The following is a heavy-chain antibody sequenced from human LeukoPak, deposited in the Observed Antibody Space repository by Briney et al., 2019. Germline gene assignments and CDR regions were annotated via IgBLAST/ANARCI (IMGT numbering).Heavy chain of an antibody. D-gene: IGHD3-16*01. CDR2: IIPIFGTA. Sequence: SVKVSCKASGGTFSSYAISWVRQAPGQGLEWMGGIIPIFGTANYAQKFQGRVTITTDESTSTAYMELSSLRSEDTAVYYCARDYASHDAFDIWGQGTMVTVSS. V-gene: IGHV1-69*05. J-gene: IGHJ3*02. CDR3: ARDYASHDAFDI. CDR1: GGTFSSYA.